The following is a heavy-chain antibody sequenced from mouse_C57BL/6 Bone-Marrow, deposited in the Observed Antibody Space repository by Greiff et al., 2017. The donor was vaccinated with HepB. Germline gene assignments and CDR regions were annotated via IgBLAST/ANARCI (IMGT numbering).Heavy chain of an antibody. CDR3: ARLTPYWYFDV. Sequence: EVQVVESGGGLVQPGGSLKLSCAASGFTFSDYGMAWVRQAPRKGPEWVAFISNLAYSIYYADTVTGRFTISREKAKNTLYLEMSSLRSEDTAMYYCARLTPYWYFDVWGTGTTVTVSS. D-gene: IGHD1-3*01. J-gene: IGHJ1*03. CDR2: ISNLAYSI. V-gene: IGHV5-15*01. CDR1: GFTFSDYG.